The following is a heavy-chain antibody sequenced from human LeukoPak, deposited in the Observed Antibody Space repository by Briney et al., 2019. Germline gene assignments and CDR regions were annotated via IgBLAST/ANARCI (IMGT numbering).Heavy chain of an antibody. J-gene: IGHJ4*02. Sequence: SGTLSLTCTVSGGSISSGGYYWSWIRQHPGKGLEWIGYIYYSGSTYYNPSLKSRVTISVDTSKNQFSLKLSSVTAADTAVYYCARTYYYDSSGYPFDYWGQGTLVTVSS. D-gene: IGHD3-22*01. CDR2: IYYSGST. CDR3: ARTYYYDSSGYPFDY. V-gene: IGHV4-31*03. CDR1: GGSISSGGYY.